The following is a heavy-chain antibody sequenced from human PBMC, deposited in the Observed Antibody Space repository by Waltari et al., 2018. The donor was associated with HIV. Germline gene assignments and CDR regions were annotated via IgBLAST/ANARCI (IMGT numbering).Heavy chain of an antibody. Sequence: EVHLVESGGGLVHPGGSLRLSCAASGFKFEDYAMRWVRQAPGKGRGWVSGVSWKSETIGDADSVKGRFTISRDNAKNSLSLQMNSLRAEDTALYYCAKVAMTAVTSYAIDIWGQGTMVTVSS. CDR1: GFKFEDYA. D-gene: IGHD4-17*01. CDR3: AKVAMTAVTSYAIDI. CDR2: VSWKSETI. V-gene: IGHV3-9*01. J-gene: IGHJ3*02.